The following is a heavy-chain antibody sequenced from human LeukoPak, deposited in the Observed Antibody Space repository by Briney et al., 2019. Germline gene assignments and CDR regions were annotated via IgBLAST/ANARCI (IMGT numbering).Heavy chain of an antibody. D-gene: IGHD6-13*01. J-gene: IGHJ4*02. CDR1: GYTFTSYD. Sequence: GASVKVSFKASGYTFTSYDINWVRQATGEGLEWMGWMNPNRGNTGYAQKFQGRVTMTSNTSISTAYMELSSLRSDDTAVYYCARVTRWYSRALDYWGQGTLVTVSS. V-gene: IGHV1-8*01. CDR2: MNPNRGNT. CDR3: ARVTRWYSRALDY.